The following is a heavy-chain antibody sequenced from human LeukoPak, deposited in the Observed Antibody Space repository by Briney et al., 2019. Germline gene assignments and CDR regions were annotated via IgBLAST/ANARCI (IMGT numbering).Heavy chain of an antibody. CDR1: GGSFSGYY. Sequence: SETLSLTCAVYGGSFSGYYWSWIRQPPGKGLEWIGEINHSGSTNYNPSLKSRVTISVDTSKNQFSLKLSSVTAADTAVYYCAKPRDRRSDGWDAFDIWGQGTMVTVSS. CDR2: INHSGST. D-gene: IGHD5-24*01. J-gene: IGHJ3*02. CDR3: AKPRDRRSDGWDAFDI. V-gene: IGHV4-34*01.